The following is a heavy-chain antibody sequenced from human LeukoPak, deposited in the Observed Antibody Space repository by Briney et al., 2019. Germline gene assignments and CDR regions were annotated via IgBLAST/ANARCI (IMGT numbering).Heavy chain of an antibody. J-gene: IGHJ5*02. D-gene: IGHD2-15*01. Sequence: GGSLRLSCAASGFTFSSYWMSWVRQAPGKGLEWVANIKQDGSEKYYVDSVKGRFSISRDSAKNSLYLQMNSLRAEDTAVYSCAREGCSGGDCYSFWFDPWGQGTLVTVSS. CDR2: IKQDGSEK. V-gene: IGHV3-7*01. CDR3: AREGCSGGDCYSFWFDP. CDR1: GFTFSSYW.